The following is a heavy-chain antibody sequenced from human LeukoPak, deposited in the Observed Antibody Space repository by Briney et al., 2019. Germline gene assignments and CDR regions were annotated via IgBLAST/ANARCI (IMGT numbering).Heavy chain of an antibody. J-gene: IGHJ5*02. V-gene: IGHV1-8*01. CDR2: MNPNSGNT. CDR3: ARRIAARPWYWFDP. CDR1: GYTFTSYD. D-gene: IGHD6-6*01. Sequence: ASVKVSCKASGYTFTSYDINWVRQATGQGREGRGWMNPNSGNTGYAQKFQGRVTMTRNTSISTAYMELSSLRSEDTAVYYCARRIAARPWYWFDPWGQGTLVTVSS.